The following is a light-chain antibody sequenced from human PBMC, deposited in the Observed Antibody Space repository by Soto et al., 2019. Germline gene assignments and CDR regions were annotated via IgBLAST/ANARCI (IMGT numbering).Light chain of an antibody. CDR1: QTINSW. V-gene: IGKV1-5*03. Sequence: DIQMTQSPSTLSGSVGDRVTITCRASQTINSWLAWYQQKPGKAPRLLIYKASTLKSGVPSRFSGSGSGTEFTLTISSLQPDDFATYYCQHNNSYSEAFGQGTKVELK. CDR2: KAS. J-gene: IGKJ1*01. CDR3: QHNNSYSEA.